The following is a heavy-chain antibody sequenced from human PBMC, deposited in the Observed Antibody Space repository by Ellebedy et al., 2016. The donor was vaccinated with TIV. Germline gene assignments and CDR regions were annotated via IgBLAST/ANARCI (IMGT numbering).Heavy chain of an antibody. D-gene: IGHD6-13*01. CDR1: GFSFGDYA. J-gene: IGHJ4*02. V-gene: IGHV3-43D*03. CDR2: ISWDSGNT. CDR3: ANGPGAAIGKGYLDD. Sequence: GESLKISCAASGFSFGDYAMHWVRQLPGKGLEWVSLISWDSGNTYYADSVKGRFTISRENSKNSLYLQMNSLRVEDTALYYCANGPGAAIGKGYLDDWGQGTLVTVSS.